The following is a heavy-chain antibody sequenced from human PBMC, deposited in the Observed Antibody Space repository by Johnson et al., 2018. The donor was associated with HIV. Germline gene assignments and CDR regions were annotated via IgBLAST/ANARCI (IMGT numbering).Heavy chain of an antibody. Sequence: QVQLVESGGGVVQPGRSLRLSCAASGFTFSSYAMHWVRQAPGKGLEWVAVIWYDGSNKYYADSVKGRFTISRDNSKNTLYLQMNSLRAEDTAGYYCAKDRVVIAAHDAFDIWGQGTMVTVSS. J-gene: IGHJ3*02. CDR2: IWYDGSNK. V-gene: IGHV3-33*06. CDR1: GFTFSSYA. CDR3: AKDRVVIAAHDAFDI. D-gene: IGHD2-21*01.